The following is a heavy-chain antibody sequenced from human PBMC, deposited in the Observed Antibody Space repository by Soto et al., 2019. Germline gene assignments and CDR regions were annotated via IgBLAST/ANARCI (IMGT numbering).Heavy chain of an antibody. V-gene: IGHV4-34*01. CDR1: DASFGTYY. D-gene: IGHD1-26*01. J-gene: IGHJ5*02. CDR2: INHSGST. CDR3: ARVREPLTGGPWFDP. Sequence: SETLSLTCAVSDASFGTYYWSWIRQPPGKGLEWIGEINHSGSTNYNPSLKSRVTISVDTSKNQFSLKLSSVTAADTAVYYCARVREPLTGGPWFDPWGQGTLVTVSS.